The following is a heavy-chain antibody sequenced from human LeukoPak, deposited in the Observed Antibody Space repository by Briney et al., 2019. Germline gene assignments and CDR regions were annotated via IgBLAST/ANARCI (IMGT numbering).Heavy chain of an antibody. D-gene: IGHD4-17*01. V-gene: IGHV1-69*05. CDR2: IMPLFGTA. CDR3: ARDVHGDYGSGWFDP. Sequence: SVKVSCKTSGGTFNNSAISRVRQAPGQGLEWLGGIMPLFGTAGYAQKFQGRVTITKDESTRTVYLELTSLTSDDTAVYYCARDVHGDYGSGWFDPWGQGTLVSVSS. J-gene: IGHJ5*02. CDR1: GGTFNNSA.